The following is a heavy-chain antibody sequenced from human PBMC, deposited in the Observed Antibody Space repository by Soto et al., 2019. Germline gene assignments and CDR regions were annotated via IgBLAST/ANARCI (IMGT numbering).Heavy chain of an antibody. J-gene: IGHJ6*02. CDR3: AKKPPISIQGCAFGMDV. V-gene: IGHV3-53*02. D-gene: IGHD2-8*01. CDR2: TFTGGST. CDR1: GFSVTTNY. Sequence: EVQLVETGGGLIQPGGSLRLSCLASGFSVTTNYIIWVRQPPGKGLEWVSTTFTGGSTHYADSVKGRFSISRDNSKNTVYLQMNNLRVEDTAVYYCAKKPPISIQGCAFGMDVWCQGTTVSVSS.